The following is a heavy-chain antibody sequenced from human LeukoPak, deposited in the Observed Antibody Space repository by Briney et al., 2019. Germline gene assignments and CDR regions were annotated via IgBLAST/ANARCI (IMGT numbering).Heavy chain of an antibody. CDR1: GFNVSRNY. CDR2: IYSGGST. CDR3: ARGGWGTYDPGNLDF. V-gene: IGHV3-53*01. D-gene: IGHD6-19*01. J-gene: IGHJ4*02. Sequence: PGGSLRLSCAASGFNVSRNYMNWVRQAPGKGLEWVSGIYSGGSTYYADSVKGRFTISRDISKNTLYLQINSLRAEDTALYYCARGGWGTYDPGNLDFWGQGTLVTVSS.